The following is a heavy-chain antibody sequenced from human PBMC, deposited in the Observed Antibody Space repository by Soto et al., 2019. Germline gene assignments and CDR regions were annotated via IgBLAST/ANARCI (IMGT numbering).Heavy chain of an antibody. D-gene: IGHD6-13*01. V-gene: IGHV4-59*01. Sequence: PSETLSLTCTVSGGPMIAYYWNWMRQPPGKGLQWIGYTYYSGSTTYNPSLKSRVPISVDSYRNQFSMKLDSVTPADTAVYYCARVRGTAGKRYFDYWGPGTPVTVSS. CDR1: GGPMIAYY. CDR3: ARVRGTAGKRYFDY. J-gene: IGHJ4*02. CDR2: TYYSGST.